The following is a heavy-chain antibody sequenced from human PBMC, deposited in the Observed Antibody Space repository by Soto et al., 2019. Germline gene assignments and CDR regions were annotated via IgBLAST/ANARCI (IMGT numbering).Heavy chain of an antibody. J-gene: IGHJ3*02. CDR2: ISCIGGST. CDR3: AKADVEMAAWDAFDS. CDR1: GLNCRSYA. Sequence: GGPLGLSCTASGLNCRSYAMSLVRQAQGKGLEWVSAISCIGGSTYYSDSVKGRFTISRDNSKNTLYLQMNSLRAEDTAVYYCAKADVEMAAWDAFDSWGQGTMVPVSS. D-gene: IGHD6-19*01. V-gene: IGHV3-23*01.